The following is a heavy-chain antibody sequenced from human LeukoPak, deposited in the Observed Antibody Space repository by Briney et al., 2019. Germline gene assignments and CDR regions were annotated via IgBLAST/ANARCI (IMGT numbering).Heavy chain of an antibody. Sequence: GGSLRLSCAASGFTFSSYEMNWVRQAPGKGLEWVSYISSSGSTIYYADSVKGRFTIPRDNAKNSLYLQMNSLRAEDTAVYYCGRGALNYCSSTSCYTYYHGMDVWGQGTTVTVSS. CDR2: ISSSGSTI. D-gene: IGHD2-2*01. CDR3: GRGALNYCSSTSCYTYYHGMDV. J-gene: IGHJ6*02. V-gene: IGHV3-48*03. CDR1: GFTFSSYE.